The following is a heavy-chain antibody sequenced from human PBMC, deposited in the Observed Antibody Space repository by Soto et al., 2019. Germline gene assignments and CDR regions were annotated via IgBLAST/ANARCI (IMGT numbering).Heavy chain of an antibody. CDR3: ARGRIIVAGGFDP. D-gene: IGHD6-19*01. J-gene: IGHJ5*02. CDR2: INPSGGST. CDR1: GHTLTFYF. Sequence: ASVKVSCKTSGHTLTFYFLHWVRQAPGQGPEWMGVINPSGGSTTYGQKFQGRIAMTSDTSTSTVDMELSSLRSEDTAVYYCARGRIIVAGGFDPWGQGTLVTVS. V-gene: IGHV1-46*01.